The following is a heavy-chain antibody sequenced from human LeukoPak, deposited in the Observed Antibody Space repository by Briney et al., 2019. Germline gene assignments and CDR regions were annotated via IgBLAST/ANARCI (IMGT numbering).Heavy chain of an antibody. V-gene: IGHV4-59*12. CDR3: ARMVRGGSWSSYYYYMDV. CDR2: IYYSGST. D-gene: IGHD3-10*01. Sequence: SETLSLTCAVYGGSFSSYYWSWIRQPPGKGLEWIGYIYYSGSTNYNPSLKSRVTISVDTSKNQFSLKLSSVTAADTAVYYCARMVRGGSWSSYYYYMDVWGKGTTVTVSS. J-gene: IGHJ6*03. CDR1: GGSFSSYY.